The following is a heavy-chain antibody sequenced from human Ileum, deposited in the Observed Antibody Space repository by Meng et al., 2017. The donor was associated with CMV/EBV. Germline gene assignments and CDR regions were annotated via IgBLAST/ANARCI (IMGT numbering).Heavy chain of an antibody. V-gene: IGHV4-34*01. CDR2: IHPSGIT. Sequence: QAPLQQWGAGLLQPSGTLSLTCAVHGGSLRDSYWTWIRQAPGKGLEWIGEIHPSGITNYNPSLESRVTISEDTSNNQFSLRLTSLTAGDTAVYYCARGWDNNKVGVHWGQGTLVTVSS. D-gene: IGHD1/OR15-1a*01. J-gene: IGHJ4*02. CDR3: ARGWDNNKVGVH. CDR1: GGSLRDSY.